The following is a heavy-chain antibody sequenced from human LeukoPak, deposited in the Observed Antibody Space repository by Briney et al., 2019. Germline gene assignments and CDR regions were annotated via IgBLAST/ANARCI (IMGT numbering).Heavy chain of an antibody. D-gene: IGHD1-7*01. CDR2: IYYSGST. CDR1: GGSISSYY. Sequence: PSETLSLTCTVSGGSISSYYWSWIRQPPGKGLEWIGYIYYSGSTNYNPSLKSRVTISVDTSKNQFSLKLSSVTPEDTAVYYCASLNWNYYAFDIWGQGTMVTVSS. J-gene: IGHJ3*02. CDR3: ASLNWNYYAFDI. V-gene: IGHV4-59*12.